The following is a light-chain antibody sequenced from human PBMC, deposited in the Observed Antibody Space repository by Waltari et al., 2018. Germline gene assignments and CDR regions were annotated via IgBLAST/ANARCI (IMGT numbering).Light chain of an antibody. CDR2: DAS. CDR3: QQRTNLIT. Sequence: IVLTQSPATLSLSPGERATLSCRASQSVSRYLAWYQQKLGQAPRLLINDASNRATGIPDRFSGSGSGTDFTLTISSLEPEDFAVYYCQQRTNLITFGQGTRLEIK. V-gene: IGKV3-11*01. CDR1: QSVSRY. J-gene: IGKJ5*01.